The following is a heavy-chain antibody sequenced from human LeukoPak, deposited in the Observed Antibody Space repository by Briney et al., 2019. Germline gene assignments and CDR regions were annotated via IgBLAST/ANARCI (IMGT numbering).Heavy chain of an antibody. J-gene: IGHJ4*02. Sequence: PGGSLRLSCTASGFSFSTYGMHWVRQAPGKGLEWVAVISSDGSSKYYADSAKGRFTISRDNSKNTLFLQMNSLRAEDTAVYYCAKSPFLTIYFDSWGQGTLVTVSS. V-gene: IGHV3-30*18. CDR2: ISSDGSSK. CDR3: AKSPFLTIYFDS. D-gene: IGHD3-9*01. CDR1: GFSFSTYG.